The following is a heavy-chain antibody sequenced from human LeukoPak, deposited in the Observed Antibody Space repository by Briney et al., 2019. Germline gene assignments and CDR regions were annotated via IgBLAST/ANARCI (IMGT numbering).Heavy chain of an antibody. J-gene: IGHJ3*02. D-gene: IGHD1-26*01. Sequence: SVKVSCKASGGTFSSYAISWVRQAPGQGLEWMGGIIPIFGTANYAQKFQGRVTITADESTSTAYMELSSLRSEDTAVYYCARDIKGVGAMAYINAFDIWGQGTMVTVSS. CDR1: GGTFSSYA. V-gene: IGHV1-69*13. CDR3: ARDIKGVGAMAYINAFDI. CDR2: IIPIFGTA.